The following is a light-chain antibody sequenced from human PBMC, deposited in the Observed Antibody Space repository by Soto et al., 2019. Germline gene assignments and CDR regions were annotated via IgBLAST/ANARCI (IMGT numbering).Light chain of an antibody. CDR3: QQFDDYPFT. J-gene: IGKJ3*01. CDR2: DAS. CDR1: QGISSA. Sequence: AIQLTQSPSSLSAYVGDSVSITCRASQGISSALAWYQQKPGRAPKLLIYDASSLEGGVPSRFSGSRSGTDFTLTVSSLQPEDFATYYCQQFDDYPFTFGPGTKV. V-gene: IGKV1D-13*01.